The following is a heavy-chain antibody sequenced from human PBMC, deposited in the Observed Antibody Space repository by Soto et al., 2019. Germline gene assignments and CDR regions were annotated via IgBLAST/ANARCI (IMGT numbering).Heavy chain of an antibody. CDR2: IYSSGST. Sequence: PSETLSLTCTVSGDSVRSDNFYWTWIRQPPGKGLEGVGYIYSSGSTNYNPSLNSRVTISVDTSRNQFSLKLTSVTAGDTDVYYCARDIRGYSRAFDYWGQGNLVPVSS. D-gene: IGHD5-18*01. V-gene: IGHV4-61*01. J-gene: IGHJ4*02. CDR1: GDSVRSDNFY. CDR3: ARDIRGYSRAFDY.